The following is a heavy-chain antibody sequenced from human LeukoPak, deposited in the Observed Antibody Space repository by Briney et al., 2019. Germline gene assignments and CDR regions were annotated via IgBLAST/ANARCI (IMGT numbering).Heavy chain of an antibody. V-gene: IGHV3-21*01. J-gene: IGHJ4*02. CDR1: VFTFSSYI. Sequence: GGSPRLSCAVSVFTFSSYIMNWVRQARGKGLEWLSSISSSSSYIYYADSVKGRFTISGDNAKNSLYLQMNSLRAEDTAVYYCARAPYCSGGSCYRKLFDYWGQGTLVTVSS. CDR3: ARAPYCSGGSCYRKLFDY. CDR2: ISSSSSYI. D-gene: IGHD2-15*01.